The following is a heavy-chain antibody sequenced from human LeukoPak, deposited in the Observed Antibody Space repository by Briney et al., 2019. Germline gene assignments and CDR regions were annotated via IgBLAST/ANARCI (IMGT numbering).Heavy chain of an antibody. CDR3: ARGGAGYAFDY. D-gene: IGHD5-12*01. CDR2: ISSGGTP. V-gene: IGHV3-66*02. J-gene: IGHJ4*02. Sequence: PGGSLRLSCAASGFTVSTNYMSWVRQAPGKGLEWVSVISSGGTPYYADSVKGRFTISRDSSENTLYLQMHSLRAEDTVVYYCARGGAGYAFDYWGQGTLVTVSS. CDR1: GFTVSTNY.